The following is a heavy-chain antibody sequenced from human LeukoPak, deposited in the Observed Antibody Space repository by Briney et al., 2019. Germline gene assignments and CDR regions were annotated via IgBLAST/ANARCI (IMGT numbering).Heavy chain of an antibody. V-gene: IGHV4-59*08. CDR2: IYYSGST. D-gene: IGHD3-22*01. Sequence: PSETLSLTCSVCGGSISSYYWICIRQPPGKGLEWIGYIYYSGSTNYNHSHKSIVTISVDTSKNQFSLKLSSVTAADTAVYYCASGYYDSSGSPGYDAFDIWGQGTMVTVSS. J-gene: IGHJ3*02. CDR3: ASGYYDSSGSPGYDAFDI. CDR1: GGSISSYY.